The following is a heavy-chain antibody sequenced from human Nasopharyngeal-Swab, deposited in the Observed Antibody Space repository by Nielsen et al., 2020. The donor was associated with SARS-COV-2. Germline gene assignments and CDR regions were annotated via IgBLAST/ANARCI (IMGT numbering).Heavy chain of an antibody. Sequence: GSLRLSCAVYGGSFSGYYWSWIRQPPGKGLEWIGEINHSGSTNYNPSLKSRVTISVDTSKNQFSLKLSSVTATDTAVYYCARGFRGTMVRGVYDYWGQGTLVTVSS. CDR3: ARGFRGTMVRGVYDY. CDR2: INHSGST. V-gene: IGHV4-34*01. CDR1: GGSFSGYY. D-gene: IGHD3-10*01. J-gene: IGHJ4*02.